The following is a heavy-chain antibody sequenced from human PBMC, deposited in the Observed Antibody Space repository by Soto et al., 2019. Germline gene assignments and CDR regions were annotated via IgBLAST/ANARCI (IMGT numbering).Heavy chain of an antibody. CDR3: ARRLGYCSGGSCYRSLDY. D-gene: IGHD2-15*01. J-gene: IGHJ4*02. Sequence: EVQLVESGGGLVQPGGSLRLSCAASGFTFSSYWMHWVRQAPGKGLVWVSRINSDGSSTSYADSVKGRFTISRDNAKNTRYLQMNSRRAEDTAVYYCARRLGYCSGGSCYRSLDYWCQGNLVTVSS. CDR2: INSDGSST. V-gene: IGHV3-74*01. CDR1: GFTFSSYW.